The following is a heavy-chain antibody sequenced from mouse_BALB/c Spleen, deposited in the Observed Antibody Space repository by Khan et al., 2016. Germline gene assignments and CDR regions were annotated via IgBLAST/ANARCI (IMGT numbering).Heavy chain of an antibody. J-gene: IGHJ3*01. D-gene: IGHD1-2*01. CDR2: IDPANGNT. V-gene: IGHV14-3*02. CDR1: GFNIKDTY. CDR3: ARGYGPWFAY. Sequence: VQLQQSGAELVKPGASVKLSCTASGFNIKDTYMHWVNQRPEQGLEWIGRIDPANGNTKYDPKFQGKATITTDTSSNTAYLQLSSLTSEDTAVYYCARGYGPWFAYWGQGTLVTVSA.